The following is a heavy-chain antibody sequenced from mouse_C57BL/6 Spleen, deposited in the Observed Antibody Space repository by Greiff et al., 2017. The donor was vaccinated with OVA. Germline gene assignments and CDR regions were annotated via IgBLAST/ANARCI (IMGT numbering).Heavy chain of an antibody. J-gene: IGHJ4*01. CDR2: IDPETGGT. CDR3: TRVDYYGSSYVHAMDY. CDR1: GYTFTDYE. V-gene: IGHV1-15*01. D-gene: IGHD1-1*01. Sequence: VQLQESGAELVRPGASVTLSCKASGYTFTDYEMHWVKQTPVHGLEWIGAIDPETGGTAYHQKFKGKAILTADKSSSTAYMELRSLTSEDSAVYYCTRVDYYGSSYVHAMDYWGQGTSVTVSS.